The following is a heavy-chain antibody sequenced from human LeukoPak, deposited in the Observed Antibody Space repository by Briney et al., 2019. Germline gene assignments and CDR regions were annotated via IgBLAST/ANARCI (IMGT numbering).Heavy chain of an antibody. D-gene: IGHD3-22*01. CDR1: GGSISSYY. J-gene: IGHJ5*02. Sequence: SETLSLTCTVSGGSISSYYWTWIRQPAGKGLEWIRRIYSSGSTNYNPSLKSRVTMSVDKSQNQFSLKLSSVTAADTAVYYCARARDYYDSSSYPNWFDPWGQGTLVTVSS. V-gene: IGHV4-4*07. CDR3: ARARDYYDSSSYPNWFDP. CDR2: IYSSGST.